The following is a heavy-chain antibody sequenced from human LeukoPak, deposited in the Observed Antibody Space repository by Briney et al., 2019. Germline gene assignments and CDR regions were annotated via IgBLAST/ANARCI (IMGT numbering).Heavy chain of an antibody. CDR1: GFTFTDFW. Sequence: GGSLRLXCEVSGFTFTDFWMNWVRQAPGKAPEWVASIRQDGSEITYVDSVKGRFTIFRDNTTNSLSLQLNGLRAEDTAVYYCARDGTAPGLYFDMWGQGTLVTVSS. CDR3: ARDGTAPGLYFDM. CDR2: IRQDGSEI. V-gene: IGHV3-7*01. J-gene: IGHJ4*01. D-gene: IGHD6-13*01.